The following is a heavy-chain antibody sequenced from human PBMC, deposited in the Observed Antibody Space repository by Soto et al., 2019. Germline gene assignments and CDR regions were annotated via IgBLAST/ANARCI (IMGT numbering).Heavy chain of an antibody. J-gene: IGHJ3*02. CDR3: ARDGPGHAFDT. CDR1: GFTFSSYG. V-gene: IGHV3-33*01. CDR2: IWYDGSNK. D-gene: IGHD3-10*01. Sequence: HPGGSLRLSCAASGFTFSSYGMHWVRQAPGKGLEWVAVIWYDGSNKYYADSVKGRFTISRDNSKNTLYLQMNSLRAEDTAVYYCARDGPGHAFDTWSQGTMVTVSS.